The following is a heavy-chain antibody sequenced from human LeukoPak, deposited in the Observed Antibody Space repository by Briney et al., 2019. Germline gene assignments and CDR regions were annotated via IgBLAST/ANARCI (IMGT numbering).Heavy chain of an antibody. CDR1: GYSISSGYY. Sequence: SETLSPTCTVSGYSISSGYYWGWIRQPPGKGLQWIGSIDHSGSTHYKLSLKSRVTISVDTSKNQFSLRLSSVTAADTAVYYCARQSGTFTIDDAFDLWGQGTVVTVSS. J-gene: IGHJ3*01. CDR2: IDHSGST. V-gene: IGHV4-38-2*02. CDR3: ARQSGTFTIDDAFDL. D-gene: IGHD3-3*01.